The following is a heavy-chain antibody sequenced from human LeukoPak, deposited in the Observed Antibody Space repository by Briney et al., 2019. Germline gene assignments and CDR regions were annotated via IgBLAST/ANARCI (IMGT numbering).Heavy chain of an antibody. CDR3: ARDLYYDNSGYYYHDY. V-gene: IGHV3-53*01. CDR2: IYSGGST. Sequence: GGSLRLSCTGSGFIFSTYWMHWVRRAPGKGLECVSVIYSGGSTFYADSVKGRFTVSRDNSKNTLYLQMNSLRAEDTAVYYCARDLYYDNSGYYYHDYWGQGTLVTVSS. CDR1: GFIFSTYW. J-gene: IGHJ4*02. D-gene: IGHD3-22*01.